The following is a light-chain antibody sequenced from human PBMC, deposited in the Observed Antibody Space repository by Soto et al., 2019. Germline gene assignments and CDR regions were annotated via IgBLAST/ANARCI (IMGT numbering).Light chain of an antibody. Sequence: EIVMTQSPLTLPVTPGEPASISRRSSQSPLYNNTYNYLDWYVQKPGQSPQLLIYFGSNRAPGVPDRFSGSGSGTDFTLKINRVEAEDVGTYYCMQALQSLTFGQGTRLEIK. CDR1: QSPLYNNTYNY. J-gene: IGKJ5*01. CDR3: MQALQSLT. CDR2: FGS. V-gene: IGKV2-28*01.